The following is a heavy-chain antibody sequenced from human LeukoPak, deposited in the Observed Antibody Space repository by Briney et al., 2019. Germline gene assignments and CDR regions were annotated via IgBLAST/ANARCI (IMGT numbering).Heavy chain of an antibody. V-gene: IGHV3-23*01. D-gene: IGHD2-2*01. CDR3: AKDGARNCSSTSCYRGPYYYYGMDV. Sequence: GGSLRLSCAASGFTFSSYAMSWVRQAPGKGLQWVSTISGSGGSTYYADSVKGRFTISRDNSKNTLYLQMNSLRAEDTAVYYSAKDGARNCSSTSCYRGPYYYYGMDVWGQGTTVTVSS. CDR1: GFTFSSYA. CDR2: ISGSGGST. J-gene: IGHJ6*02.